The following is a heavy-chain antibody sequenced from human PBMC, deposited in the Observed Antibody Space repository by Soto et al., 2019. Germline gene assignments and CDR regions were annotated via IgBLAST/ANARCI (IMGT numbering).Heavy chain of an antibody. CDR2: IHYSGST. J-gene: IGHJ5*02. CDR1: GGSINSYY. V-gene: IGHV4-59*01. CDR3: ARGGLADRKGRCFDP. D-gene: IGHD6-13*01. Sequence: SEKLSLTCTVSGGSINSYYWGWIRQPPGKGLEWIGYIHYSGSTNYNPSLKSRVTISVDTHKNQFPLKVNSMTAADTDVYYCARGGLADRKGRCFDPWGQGTLVTVSA.